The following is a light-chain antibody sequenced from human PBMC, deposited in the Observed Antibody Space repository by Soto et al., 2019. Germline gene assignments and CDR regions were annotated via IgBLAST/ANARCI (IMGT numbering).Light chain of an antibody. Sequence: QSALTQPASVSGSPGQSITVSCTGTTGDVGGYNYVSWYQQHPGKAPKLIIYEVTNRPSGVSNRFSASKSGNTASLTISGLQADDEADYYCSSYTSSSTVVFGGGTKLTVL. V-gene: IGLV2-14*01. J-gene: IGLJ2*01. CDR1: TGDVGGYNY. CDR2: EVT. CDR3: SSYTSSSTVV.